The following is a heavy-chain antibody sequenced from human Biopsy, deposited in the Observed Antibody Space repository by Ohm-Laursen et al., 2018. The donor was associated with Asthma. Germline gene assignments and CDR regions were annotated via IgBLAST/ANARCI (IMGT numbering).Heavy chain of an antibody. D-gene: IGHD3-9*01. CDR2: IIPIFGTA. Sequence: SSVKVSCKASGGTFSSYAISWVRQAPGQGLEWMGGIIPIFGTANYAQKFQGRVTITADESTSTAYMELSSLRSEDTAVYYCARVSYDILTGYYNYFDYWGQGTLVTVSS. V-gene: IGHV1-69*01. CDR1: GGTFSSYA. CDR3: ARVSYDILTGYYNYFDY. J-gene: IGHJ4*02.